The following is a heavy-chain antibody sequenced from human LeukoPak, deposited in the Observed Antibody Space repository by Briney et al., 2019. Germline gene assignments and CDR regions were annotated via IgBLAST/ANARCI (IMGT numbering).Heavy chain of an antibody. CDR3: ARDLGLYPI. V-gene: IGHV3-53*01. J-gene: IGHJ3*02. CDR2: IYSGGSI. Sequence: GGSLRLSCAASGFTFSSYAMSWVRQAPGKGLEWVSVIYSGGSIYYADSVKGRFTISRDNSKNTLYLQMNSLRAEDTAVYYCARDLGLYPIWGQGTMVTVSS. D-gene: IGHD2-8*01. CDR1: GFTFSSYA.